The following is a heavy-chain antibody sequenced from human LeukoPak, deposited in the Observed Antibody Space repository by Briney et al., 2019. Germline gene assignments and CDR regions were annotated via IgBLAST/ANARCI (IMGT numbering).Heavy chain of an antibody. CDR2: IRYDGSNK. Sequence: PGGSLRLSCAASGFTFSSYGMHWVRQAPGKGLEWVAFIRYDGSNKYYADSVKGRFTISRDNSKNTLYLQMNSLRAEDTAVYYCAKDLLVGATQINNDYWGQGTLVTVSS. V-gene: IGHV3-30*02. J-gene: IGHJ4*02. CDR1: GFTFSSYG. CDR3: AKDLLVGATQINNDY. D-gene: IGHD1-26*01.